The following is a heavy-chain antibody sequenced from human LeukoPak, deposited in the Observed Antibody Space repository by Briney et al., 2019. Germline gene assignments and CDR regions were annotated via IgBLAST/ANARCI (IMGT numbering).Heavy chain of an antibody. Sequence: GGSLRLSCAASGFTFSSYSMNWVRQAPGKGLEWVSGISWNSGSIGYGDSVKGRFTVSRDSAKNSLYLQMNSLRAEDTALYYCAKAIGGSYYWYFDLWGRGTLVTVSS. D-gene: IGHD3-10*01. J-gene: IGHJ2*01. V-gene: IGHV3-9*01. CDR1: GFTFSSYS. CDR3: AKAIGGSYYWYFDL. CDR2: ISWNSGSI.